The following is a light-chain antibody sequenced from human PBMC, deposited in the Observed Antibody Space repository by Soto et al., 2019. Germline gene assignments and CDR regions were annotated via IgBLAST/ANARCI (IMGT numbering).Light chain of an antibody. CDR2: KAS. V-gene: IGKV1-5*03. J-gene: IGKJ1*01. CDR3: QQYNSYTWT. Sequence: DIPMTQSPSTLSASVGDRVTITCRASQSISSWLAWYQQKPGKAPKLLIYKASSLESGVPSRFSGIGSGTEFTLTISSLQPDDFATYYCQQYNSYTWTFGQGTKVEIK. CDR1: QSISSW.